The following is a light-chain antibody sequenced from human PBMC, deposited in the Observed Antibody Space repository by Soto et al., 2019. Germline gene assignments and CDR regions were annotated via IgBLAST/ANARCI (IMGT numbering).Light chain of an antibody. CDR1: QDVGSK. V-gene: IGKV3-15*01. CDR2: GAS. J-gene: IGKJ2*01. CDR3: QQYDNWPYT. Sequence: EIVVTQSPATLSVSPGERATLSCRASQDVGSKLAWYQQKPGQAPRLLIYGASTRATAIPARFSGSGSGTEFTLTISSLQSEDFAVYFCQQYDNWPYTFGQGTKVDIK.